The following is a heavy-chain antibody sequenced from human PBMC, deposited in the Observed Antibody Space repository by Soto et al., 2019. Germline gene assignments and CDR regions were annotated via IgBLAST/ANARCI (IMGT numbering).Heavy chain of an antibody. Sequence: QVQLVESGGGVVQPGRSLRLSCAASGFTFNSYGMHWVRQAPGKGLEWVAVISYDGSNKYYADSVKGRFTISRDNSKNTLYLQMNSLRAEDTDVYYCAKESYYDSSGYYSDYFDYWGQGTLVTVSS. CDR3: AKESYYDSSGYYSDYFDY. CDR1: GFTFNSYG. CDR2: ISYDGSNK. J-gene: IGHJ4*02. D-gene: IGHD3-22*01. V-gene: IGHV3-30*18.